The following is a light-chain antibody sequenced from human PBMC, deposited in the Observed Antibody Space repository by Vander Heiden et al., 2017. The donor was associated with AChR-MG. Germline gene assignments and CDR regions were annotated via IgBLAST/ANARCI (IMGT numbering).Light chain of an antibody. CDR3: CAYADSGTVL. CDR1: SSDVGTYDL. Sequence: SALPHPAPVSGSPARSIPISCTGTSSDVGTYDLGSWYQHHPGKPPKIMIYEVSKRPSGVSNRFSASKSGNTASLTISGLQAEDEADYYCCAYADSGTVLFGGGTKLTVL. V-gene: IGLV2-23*02. J-gene: IGLJ2*01. CDR2: EVS.